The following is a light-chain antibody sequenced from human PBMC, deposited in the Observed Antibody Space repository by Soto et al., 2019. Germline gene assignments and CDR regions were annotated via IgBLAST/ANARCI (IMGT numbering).Light chain of an antibody. J-gene: IGKJ5*01. Sequence: EIVMTQSPATLSVSPWERATLSCRASQSISYNLAWYQQKPGQAPRVLIYSASTRATGIPARFSGSGSGTEFTLTISSLQSEDFAVYYCQQYNNWPPITLGQGTRLEIK. CDR2: SAS. V-gene: IGKV3-15*01. CDR3: QQYNNWPPIT. CDR1: QSISYN.